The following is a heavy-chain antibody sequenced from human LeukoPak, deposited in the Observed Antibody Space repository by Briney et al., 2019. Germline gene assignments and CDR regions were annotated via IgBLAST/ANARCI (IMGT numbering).Heavy chain of an antibody. D-gene: IGHD6-6*01. Sequence: SETLSLTCTVSGGSISSSSYYWGWIRQPPGKGLEWIGSIYYSGSTYYNPSLKSRVTISVDTSKNQFSLKLSSVTAADTAVYYCARDFAGGAAPLDYYMDVWGKGTTVTVSS. V-gene: IGHV4-39*07. CDR1: GGSISSSSYY. CDR2: IYYSGST. CDR3: ARDFAGGAAPLDYYMDV. J-gene: IGHJ6*03.